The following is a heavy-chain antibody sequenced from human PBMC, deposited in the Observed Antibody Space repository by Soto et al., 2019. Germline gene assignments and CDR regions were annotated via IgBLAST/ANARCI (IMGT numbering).Heavy chain of an antibody. CDR2: IKVDSGYT. Sequence: QLQLVQSAAEVKKPGASVRVSCKAYGYPFIKYGISWIRQAPEQGLEWMGWIKVDSGYTNYAQKFQGRVTMTADTSSDTAFMELRSLRLGDTAVYFCATSYDTGFDPWGQGNLVSVSS. CDR1: GYPFIKYG. J-gene: IGHJ5*02. D-gene: IGHD3-9*01. CDR3: ATSYDTGFDP. V-gene: IGHV1-18*04.